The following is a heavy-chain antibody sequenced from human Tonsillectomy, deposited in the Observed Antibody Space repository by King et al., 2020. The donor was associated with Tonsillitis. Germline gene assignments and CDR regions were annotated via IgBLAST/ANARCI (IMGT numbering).Heavy chain of an antibody. Sequence: VQLVESGGGLVQPGGSLRLSCAASGCTFSSYAMSWVRQAPGKGLEWVSVISGSGGSTYYADSVKGRFTISRDTSTSTLYLQMNSLRAEDTAVYYCAKQRGSLYYNYYMDVWGKGTTVTVSS. CDR1: GCTFSSYA. CDR3: AKQRGSLYYNYYMDV. V-gene: IGHV3-23*04. J-gene: IGHJ6*03. CDR2: ISGSGGST.